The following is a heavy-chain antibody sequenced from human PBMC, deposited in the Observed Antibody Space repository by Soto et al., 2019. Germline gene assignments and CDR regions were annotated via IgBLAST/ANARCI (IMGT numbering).Heavy chain of an antibody. V-gene: IGHV4-30-4*01. J-gene: IGHJ6*02. D-gene: IGHD3-16*01. CDR1: GGSISSGDYY. CDR2: IYYSGST. CDR3: ARTLVYYYGMDV. Sequence: SETLSLTCTVSGGSISSGDYYWSWIRQPPGKGLEWIGYIYYSGSTYYNPSLKSRVTISVDTSKNQFSLKLSSVTAADTAVYYCARTLVYYYGMDVWGQGTTVTVSS.